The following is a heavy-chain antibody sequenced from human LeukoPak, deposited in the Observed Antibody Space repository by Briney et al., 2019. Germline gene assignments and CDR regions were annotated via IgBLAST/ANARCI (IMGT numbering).Heavy chain of an antibody. D-gene: IGHD4-23*01. V-gene: IGHV4-30-2*01. CDR2: IYHSGST. J-gene: IGHJ6*02. CDR3: AKRTVGYYYYGMDV. Sequence: YIYHSGSTYYNPSLKSRVTISVDRSKNQFSLKLSSVTAADTAVYYCAKRTVGYYYYGMDVWGQGTTVTVSS.